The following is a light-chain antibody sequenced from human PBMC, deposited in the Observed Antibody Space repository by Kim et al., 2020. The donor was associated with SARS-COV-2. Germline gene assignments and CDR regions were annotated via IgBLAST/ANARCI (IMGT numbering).Light chain of an antibody. CDR2: DAS. V-gene: IGKV3-11*01. CDR3: QQRSNWPRYT. CDR1: QSVSSY. J-gene: IGKJ2*01. Sequence: EIVLTQSPATLSLSPGERATLSCRASQSVSSYLAWYQQKPGQAPRLLIYDASNRATGIPARFSGSGSGTYFTLTISSLEPEDFAVYYCQQRSNWPRYTFGQGTKLEI.